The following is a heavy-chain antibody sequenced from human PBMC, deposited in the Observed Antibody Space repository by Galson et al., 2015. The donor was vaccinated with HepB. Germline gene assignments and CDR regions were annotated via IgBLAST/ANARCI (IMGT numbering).Heavy chain of an antibody. Sequence: SLRLSCAASGFTFSSYWMSWVRQAPGKGLEWVANIKQDGSEKYYVDSVKGRFTISRDNAKNSLYLQMNSLRAEDTAVYYCARDNVDTAMVTGWQDYYYYYGMDVWGQGTTVTVSS. CDR1: GFTFSSYW. CDR2: IKQDGSEK. J-gene: IGHJ6*02. D-gene: IGHD5-18*01. CDR3: ARDNVDTAMVTGWQDYYYYYGMDV. V-gene: IGHV3-7*03.